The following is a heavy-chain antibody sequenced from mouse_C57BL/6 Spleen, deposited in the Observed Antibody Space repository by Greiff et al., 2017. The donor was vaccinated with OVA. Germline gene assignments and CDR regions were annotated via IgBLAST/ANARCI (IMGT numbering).Heavy chain of an antibody. V-gene: IGHV1-50*01. D-gene: IGHD5-1*01. CDR2: IDPSDSYT. CDR1: GYTFTSYW. Sequence: VQLKQPGAELVKPGASVKLSCKASGYTFTSYWMQWVKQRPGQGLEWIGEIDPSDSYTNYNQKFKGKATLTVDTSSSTAYMQLSSLTSEDSAVYYCARGGYLYWGQGTTLSVSS. CDR3: ARGGYLY. J-gene: IGHJ2*01.